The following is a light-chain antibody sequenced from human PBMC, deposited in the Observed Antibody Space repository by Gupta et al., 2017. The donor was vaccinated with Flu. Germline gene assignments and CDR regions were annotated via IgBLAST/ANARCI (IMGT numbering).Light chain of an antibody. J-gene: IGLJ2*01. CDR2: EVS. V-gene: IGLV2-14*01. CDR3: RSDASSNALV. CDR1: STDVGGYNY. Sequence: SALTQPASVSGSPGQSITISCTGTSTDVGGYNYFSWYQHPPGNAPNLMIYEVSQRTAGVATRFSVSKAANTASLTISGPKEEDAADYYSRSDASSNALVFGGGTKLTVL.